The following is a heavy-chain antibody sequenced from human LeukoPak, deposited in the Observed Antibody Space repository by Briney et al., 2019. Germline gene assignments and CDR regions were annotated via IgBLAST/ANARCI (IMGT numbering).Heavy chain of an antibody. D-gene: IGHD1-26*01. Sequence: ASVKVSCKASGYTFTGYSMHWVRQAPGQGLEGMGWINPNSGATNYAQKFQGRVTMTRDTSISTAYMELSRLRSDDTAVYYCATSGSYRIIDYWGQGTRVTVSS. CDR2: INPNSGAT. CDR1: GYTFTGYS. J-gene: IGHJ4*02. CDR3: ATSGSYRIIDY. V-gene: IGHV1-2*02.